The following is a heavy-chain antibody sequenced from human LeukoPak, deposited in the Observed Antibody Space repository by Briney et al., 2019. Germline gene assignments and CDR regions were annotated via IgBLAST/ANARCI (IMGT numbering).Heavy chain of an antibody. D-gene: IGHD6-6*01. CDR3: ARKYPDHWFDP. V-gene: IGHV4-30-4*01. CDR2: IFYTGST. J-gene: IGHJ5*02. Sequence: SETLSLTCTVSGGSITSGNYYWSWIRQPPGKGLEWIGYIFYTGSTNYSPSLKSRVFISVDTFKNQFSLKLSSVTAADTAVYFCARKYPDHWFDPWGQGTQVTVSS. CDR1: GGSITSGNYY.